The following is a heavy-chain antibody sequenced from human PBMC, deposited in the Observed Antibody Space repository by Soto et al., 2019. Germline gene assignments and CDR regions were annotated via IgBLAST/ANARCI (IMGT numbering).Heavy chain of an antibody. CDR2: ISYDGSNK. J-gene: IGHJ6*02. CDR1: GFTFSSYA. Sequence: PGGSLRLSCAASGFTFSSYAMHWVRQAPGKGLEWVAVISYDGSNKYYADSVKGRFTISRDNSKNTLYLQMNSLRAEDTAVYYCARGYSSSWDPKNGMDVWGQGTTVTVSS. CDR3: ARGYSSSWDPKNGMDV. V-gene: IGHV3-30-3*01. D-gene: IGHD6-13*01.